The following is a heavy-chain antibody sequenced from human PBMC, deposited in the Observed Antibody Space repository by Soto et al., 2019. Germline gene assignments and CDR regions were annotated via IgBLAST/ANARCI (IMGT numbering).Heavy chain of an antibody. CDR1: GFTFSSYS. CDR3: ARDSDEYSSSSGAFDI. V-gene: IGHV3-21*01. CDR2: ISSSSSYI. Sequence: EVQLVESGGGLVKPGGSLRLSCAASGFTFSSYSMNWVRQARGKGLEWVSSISSSSSYIYYADSVKGRFTISRDNAKNSLYLQMNSLRAEDTAVYYCARDSDEYSSSSGAFDIWGQGTMVTVSS. J-gene: IGHJ3*02. D-gene: IGHD6-6*01.